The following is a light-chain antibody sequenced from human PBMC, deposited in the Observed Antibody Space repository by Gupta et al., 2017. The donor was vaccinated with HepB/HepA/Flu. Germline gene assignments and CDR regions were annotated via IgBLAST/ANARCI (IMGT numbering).Light chain of an antibody. V-gene: IGLV3-21*03. CDR3: QVWDSSSDHPGWV. CDR1: NSGSKS. Sequence: SYVLTQPPSVPVAPGKTARITCGGNNSGSKSVHWYQQKPGQAPVLVVYDDSGRPSGIPERCSGSNSGNTATLTISRVEAGDEADYYCQVWDSSSDHPGWVFGGGTKLTVL. CDR2: DDS. J-gene: IGLJ3*02.